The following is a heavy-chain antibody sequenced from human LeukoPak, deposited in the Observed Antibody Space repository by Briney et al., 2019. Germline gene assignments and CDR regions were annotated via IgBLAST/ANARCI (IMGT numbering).Heavy chain of an antibody. D-gene: IGHD1-1*01. V-gene: IGHV3-7*01. CDR2: IKPDGSEE. CDR1: GFTFSTYW. J-gene: IGHJ4*02. CDR3: ARELDGIQDFDY. Sequence: GGSLRLSCAASGFTFSTYWMNWVRQAPGKGLEWVANIKPDGSEEHYVDSVKGRFTISRDNARNTLYLQMNSLRAEDTAVYYCARELDGIQDFDYWGQGTLVTVSS.